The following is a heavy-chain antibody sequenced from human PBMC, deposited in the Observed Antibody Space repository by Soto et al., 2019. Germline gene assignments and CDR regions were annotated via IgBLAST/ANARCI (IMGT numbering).Heavy chain of an antibody. CDR1: GGSISSSSYY. CDR3: ATLRGLGEVSPYFDY. CDR2: IYYSGST. V-gene: IGHV4-39*07. J-gene: IGHJ4*02. Sequence: SETLSLTCTVSGGSISSSSYYWGWIRQPPGKGLEWIGSIYYSGSTYYKPSLKIRVTISMDTSKNQFSLKLRSVTAADTAVYYCATLRGLGEVSPYFDYWGQGLMVT. D-gene: IGHD3-10*01.